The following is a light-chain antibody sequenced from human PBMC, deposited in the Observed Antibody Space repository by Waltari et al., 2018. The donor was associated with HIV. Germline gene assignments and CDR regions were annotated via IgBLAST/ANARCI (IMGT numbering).Light chain of an antibody. J-gene: IGLJ2*01. CDR3: QSADNSGTFVI. Sequence: SYEVTQPPSVSVSPGQTARITCSGDALPNQYAYWYQQKPGQAPVLVMYKDSDRPSGIPERFSGSSSGTTVTLTISGVQAEDEADYYCQSADNSGTFVIFGGGTKLTVL. CDR1: ALPNQY. CDR2: KDS. V-gene: IGLV3-25*03.